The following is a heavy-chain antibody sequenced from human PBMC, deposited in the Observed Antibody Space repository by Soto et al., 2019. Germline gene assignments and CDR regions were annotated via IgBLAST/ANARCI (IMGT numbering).Heavy chain of an antibody. J-gene: IGHJ5*02. CDR1: GGSFSGYY. V-gene: IGHV4-34*01. Sequence: SETLSLTCAVYGGSFSGYYWSWIRQPPGKGLEWIGEINHSGSTNYNPSLKSRVTISVDTSKNQFSLKLSSVTAADTAVYYCARGLPDILTGHYPFYPWGQGTLVPVSS. CDR3: ARGLPDILTGHYPFYP. CDR2: INHSGST. D-gene: IGHD3-9*01.